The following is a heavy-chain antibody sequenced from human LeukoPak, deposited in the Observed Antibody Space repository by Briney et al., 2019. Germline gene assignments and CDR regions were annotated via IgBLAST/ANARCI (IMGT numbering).Heavy chain of an antibody. V-gene: IGHV3-30*02. J-gene: IGHJ4*02. D-gene: IGHD2-21*01. CDR2: IRYDGSNK. CDR3: CEISGYCNCGSSDY. CDR1: GFTFTIYG. Sequence: GGSVRLSCAASGFTFTIYGKSWVRQAPGKGLEWVTFIRYDGSNKYYADSVKGRFTISKDNSKNTLYLQRNSLGAEANALYYYCEISGYCNCGSSDYWGQGTLVTVSS.